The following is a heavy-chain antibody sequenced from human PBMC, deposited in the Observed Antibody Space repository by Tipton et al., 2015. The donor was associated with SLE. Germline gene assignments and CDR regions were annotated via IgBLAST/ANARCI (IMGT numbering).Heavy chain of an antibody. CDR3: ARGYYESNGYYSFDY. CDR2: VYDSGTT. J-gene: IGHJ4*02. Sequence: TLSLTCFVSGDSITSDIYYWGWIRQPPGKGLEWIGSVYDSGTTHYNPSLKSRVTMSVDTSKTQFSLKLGSLTAADTAVYHCARGYYESNGYYSFDYWGLGALVTVSS. CDR1: GDSITSDIYY. V-gene: IGHV4-39*07. D-gene: IGHD3-22*01.